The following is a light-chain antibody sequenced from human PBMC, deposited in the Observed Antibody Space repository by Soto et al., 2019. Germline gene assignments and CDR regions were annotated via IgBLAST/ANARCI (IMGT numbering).Light chain of an antibody. CDR1: QRVLYGPTRKNH. Sequence: DIVLTQSPDSLSLSLGEKATIKCKPSQRVLYGPTRKNHLGWYQQKPGQSPRLLFYWASNRASGVPDRFSASESGTDFTLSISSLQSEDVAVYYCQQHLSPPFSFGPGTRVEI. CDR2: WAS. J-gene: IGKJ3*01. CDR3: QQHLSPPFS. V-gene: IGKV4-1*01.